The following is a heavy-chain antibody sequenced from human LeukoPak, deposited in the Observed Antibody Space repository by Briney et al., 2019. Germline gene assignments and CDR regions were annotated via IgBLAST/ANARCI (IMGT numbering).Heavy chain of an antibody. CDR1: GGTFSSYA. V-gene: IGHV1-69*13. Sequence: GASVKVSCKASGGTFSSYAIGWVRQAPGQGLEWMGGIIPIFGTANYAQKFQGRVTITADESTSTAYMELSSLRSEDTAVYYCARSPGILGYCSSTSCPNPFDYWGQGTLVTVSS. CDR3: ARSPGILGYCSSTSCPNPFDY. CDR2: IIPIFGTA. J-gene: IGHJ4*02. D-gene: IGHD2-2*01.